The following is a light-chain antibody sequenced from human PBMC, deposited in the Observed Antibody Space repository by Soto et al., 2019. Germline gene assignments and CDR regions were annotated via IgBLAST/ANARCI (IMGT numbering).Light chain of an antibody. J-gene: IGLJ2*01. CDR3: GTWDSSLSVV. CDR1: SSNIGNNH. CDR2: DNY. Sequence: QSVLTQPHSLSAAPGQKVTISCSGRSSNIGNNHVSWYQQFPVTAPKLLIYDNYKRPSGIPDRFSGSKSGTSGTLGITGLQTGYEADYYCGTWDSSLSVVFGGGTKLTVL. V-gene: IGLV1-51*01.